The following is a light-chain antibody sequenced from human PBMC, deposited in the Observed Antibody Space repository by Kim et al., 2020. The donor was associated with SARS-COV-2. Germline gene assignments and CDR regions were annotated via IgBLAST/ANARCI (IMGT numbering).Light chain of an antibody. Sequence: GDRVTITCRASQSISSDSNWYRQKPGKAPKLLMYGSSSLQSGVPSRFSGSVSGTAFTLTISILQPDDFTTYYCQQSHRTPLTFGGGTTV. CDR2: GSS. J-gene: IGKJ4*02. CDR3: QQSHRTPLT. V-gene: IGKV1-39*01. CDR1: QSISSD.